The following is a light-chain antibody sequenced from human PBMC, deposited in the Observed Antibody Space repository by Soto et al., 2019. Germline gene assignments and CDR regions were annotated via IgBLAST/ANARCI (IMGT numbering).Light chain of an antibody. CDR1: HSISRW. J-gene: IGKJ4*01. CDR2: HAS. V-gene: IGKV1-5*01. CDR3: QQYNNWPET. Sequence: IQMTHSPSSLSASVVDRVTITFLASHSISRWLAWYQQKPGTAPKVLIYHASNLQSGVPSRFSGSGSGTEFTLTISSLQSEDFAVYYCQQYNNWPETFGGGTKVDIK.